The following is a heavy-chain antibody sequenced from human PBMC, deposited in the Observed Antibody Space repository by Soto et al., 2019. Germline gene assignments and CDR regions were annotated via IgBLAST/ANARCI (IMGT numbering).Heavy chain of an antibody. CDR1: GGSLSGYF. CDR2: INHSGTA. Sequence: QVHLEQWGAGLLNPSETLSLTCAVYGGSLSGYFWSWVRQSPGKGLEWIGEINHSGTANYNPSLKTRVTISADASKQQFSLRLTSVTAADSATYYCASYHFLDLWTGSRHYMDVWSRGTPVTVSS. V-gene: IGHV4-34*01. D-gene: IGHD3-9*01. CDR3: ASYHFLDLWTGSRHYMDV. J-gene: IGHJ6*03.